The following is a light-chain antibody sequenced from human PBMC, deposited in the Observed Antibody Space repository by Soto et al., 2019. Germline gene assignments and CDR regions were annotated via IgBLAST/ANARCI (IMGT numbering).Light chain of an antibody. V-gene: IGKV2-28*01. CDR3: MQPLQSWT. Sequence: DVVMTQSPLFLPVTLGQPAAISCMASQRLLHSNGYNYLDWYLQKPGQSPQLLIYLGSNRASGVPDRFSGSGSGTDFTLKISRVEAEDVGVYYCMQPLQSWTFGQGTKVDI. CDR2: LGS. J-gene: IGKJ1*01. CDR1: QRLLHSNGYNY.